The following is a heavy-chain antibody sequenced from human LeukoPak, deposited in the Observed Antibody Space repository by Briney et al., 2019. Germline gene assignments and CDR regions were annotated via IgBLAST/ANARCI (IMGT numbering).Heavy chain of an antibody. Sequence: SETLSLTCTISGASVGSAGYHWSWIRQPPGGGLEWIGYIYYISNTNYNPSLKSRVTMSVDPSKNQFSLKLNSVTAADTAVYYCARTQSQSGSYRYYFGYWGQGTLVTVSS. D-gene: IGHD1-26*01. J-gene: IGHJ4*02. CDR2: IYYISNT. CDR3: ARTQSQSGSYRYYFGY. CDR1: GASVGSAGYH. V-gene: IGHV4-61*08.